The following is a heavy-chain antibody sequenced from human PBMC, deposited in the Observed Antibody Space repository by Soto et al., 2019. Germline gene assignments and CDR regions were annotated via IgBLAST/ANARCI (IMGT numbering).Heavy chain of an antibody. J-gene: IGHJ6*02. V-gene: IGHV3-13*01. CDR3: ARGGRSWYYYYGMDV. CDR1: GFTFSSYD. Sequence: GGSLRLSCAASGFTFSSYDMHWVRQATGKGLEWVSAIGTAGDTYYPGSVKGRFTISRENAKNSLYLQMNSLRAGDTAVYYCARGGRSWYYYYGMDVWGQGTTVTVSS. CDR2: IGTAGDT. D-gene: IGHD6-13*01.